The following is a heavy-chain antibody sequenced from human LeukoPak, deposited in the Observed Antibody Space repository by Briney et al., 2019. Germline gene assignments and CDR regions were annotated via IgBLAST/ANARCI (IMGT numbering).Heavy chain of an antibody. J-gene: IGHJ4*02. V-gene: IGHV3-7*01. D-gene: IGHD1-26*01. Sequence: GESLRLSCAASGFTFSSYWVSWVRQAPGKGLEWVANIKEDGSQKYYVDSVKGRFSISRDNAKNSVYLQMNSLRAEDTALYYCVSPRRSGTLDYWGQGILVTVSS. CDR1: GFTFSSYW. CDR3: VSPRRSGTLDY. CDR2: IKEDGSQK.